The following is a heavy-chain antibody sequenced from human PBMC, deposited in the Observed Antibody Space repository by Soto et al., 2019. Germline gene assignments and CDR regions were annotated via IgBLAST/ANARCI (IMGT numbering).Heavy chain of an antibody. CDR2: ISWDGGST. D-gene: IGHD2-2*01. J-gene: IGHJ6*02. CDR3: ANDLRSRNSWKNSYYYGMDV. Sequence: GVLRLSCAASGFTFDDYAMHWVRQAPGKGLEWVSLISWDGGSTYYADSVKGRFTISRDNSKNSLYLQMNSLRAEDTALYYCANDLRSRNSWKNSYYYGMDVWGQGTTVTVSS. V-gene: IGHV3-43D*04. CDR1: GFTFDDYA.